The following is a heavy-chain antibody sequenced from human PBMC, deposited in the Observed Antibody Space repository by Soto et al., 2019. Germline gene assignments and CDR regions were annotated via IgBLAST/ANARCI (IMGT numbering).Heavy chain of an antibody. Sequence: ASVKVSCKAAGCTFTIYGISWVRQAPGQGLEWMGWLSAYNGNTNYAQKLQGRVTMTTDTSTSTAYMELRSLRSDDTAVYYCARGYSSSWHYYYCMDVWGQGTTVTVS. D-gene: IGHD6-13*01. CDR3: ARGYSSSWHYYYCMDV. CDR1: GCTFTIYG. V-gene: IGHV1-18*01. CDR2: LSAYNGNT. J-gene: IGHJ6*02.